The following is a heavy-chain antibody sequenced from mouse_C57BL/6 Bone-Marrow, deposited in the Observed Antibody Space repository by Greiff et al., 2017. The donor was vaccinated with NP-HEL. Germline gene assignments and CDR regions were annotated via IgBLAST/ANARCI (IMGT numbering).Heavy chain of an antibody. D-gene: IGHD6-1*01. CDR2: IRSKSSNYAT. Sequence: VQLQESGGGLVQPKGSLKLSCAASGFTFNTYAMHWVRQAPGKGLEWVARIRSKSSNYATYYADSVKDRFTISRDDSQSMLYLQMNNLKTEDTAMYYCVRDDDSALYYAMDYWGQGTSVTVSS. CDR3: VRDDDSALYYAMDY. CDR1: GFTFNTYA. J-gene: IGHJ4*01. V-gene: IGHV10-3*01.